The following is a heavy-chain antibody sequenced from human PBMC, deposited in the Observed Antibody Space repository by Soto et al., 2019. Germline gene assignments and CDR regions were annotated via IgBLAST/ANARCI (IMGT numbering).Heavy chain of an antibody. V-gene: IGHV6-1*01. CDR1: GDSVSSNSAA. CDR2: TYYRSKWYN. CDR3: ARDTYYSDSSGYYITSRYYFDY. D-gene: IGHD3-22*01. J-gene: IGHJ4*02. Sequence: PSPTLSLTCAISGDSVSSNSAAWNWIRQSPSRGLEWLGRTYYRSKWYNDYAVSVKSRITINPDTSKNQFSLQLNSVTPEDTAVYYCARDTYYSDSSGYYITSRYYFDYWGQGTLVTVSS.